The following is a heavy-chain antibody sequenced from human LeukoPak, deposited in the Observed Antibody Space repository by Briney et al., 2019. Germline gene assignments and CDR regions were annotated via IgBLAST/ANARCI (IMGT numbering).Heavy chain of an antibody. V-gene: IGHV4-30-2*01. D-gene: IGHD4-17*01. CDR3: ARNDYGGHDAFDI. J-gene: IGHJ3*02. Sequence: PSETLSLTCAVSGGSISSGGYSWSWIRQPPGKGLEWIGYIYHSGSTYYNPSLKSRVTISVDRSKNQFSLKLSSVTAADTAVYYCARNDYGGHDAFDIWGQGAMVTVSS. CDR2: IYHSGST. CDR1: GGSISSGGYS.